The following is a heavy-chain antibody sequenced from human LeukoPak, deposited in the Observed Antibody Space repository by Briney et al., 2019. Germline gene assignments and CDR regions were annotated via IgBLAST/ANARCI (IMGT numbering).Heavy chain of an antibody. CDR2: IRYDGSNK. CDR1: GFTFSSYG. D-gene: IGHD5-12*01. Sequence: GGSLRLSCAASGFTFSSYGMHWVRQAPGKGLEWVAFIRYDGSNKNYADSVKGRFTISRDNSKNTLYLQMNSLRAEDTAVYYCSGISGQYYYYYYYMDVWGKGTTVTVSS. V-gene: IGHV3-30*02. J-gene: IGHJ6*03. CDR3: SGISGQYYYYYYYMDV.